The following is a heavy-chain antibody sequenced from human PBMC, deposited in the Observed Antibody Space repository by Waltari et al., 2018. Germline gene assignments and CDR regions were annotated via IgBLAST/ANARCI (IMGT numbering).Heavy chain of an antibody. J-gene: IGHJ4*02. Sequence: QVQLQESGPGLVKPSQTLSLTCTVSGGSISSGSYYWSWIRQPAGKGLEWIGYIYTSGSTNYNPSLKSRVTISVDTSKNQFSLKLSSVTAADTAVYYCARERAARAVDYWGQGTLVTVSS. CDR3: ARERAARAVDY. V-gene: IGHV4-61*09. CDR1: GGSISSGSYY. CDR2: IYTSGST. D-gene: IGHD6-6*01.